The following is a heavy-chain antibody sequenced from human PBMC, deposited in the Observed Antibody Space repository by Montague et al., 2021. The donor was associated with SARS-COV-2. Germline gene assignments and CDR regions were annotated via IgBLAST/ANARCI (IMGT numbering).Heavy chain of an antibody. CDR1: GFTFSSYA. CDR3: ARDLAVVAATPFDY. CDR2: ISYDGSNK. J-gene: IGHJ4*02. D-gene: IGHD2-15*01. V-gene: IGHV3-30*04. Sequence: SLRLSCAASGFTFSSYAMHWVRQAPGKGLEWVAVISYDGSNKYYADSVKGRFTISRDNSKNTLYLQMNSLRAEDTAVYYCARDLAVVAATPFDYWGQGTLATVSS.